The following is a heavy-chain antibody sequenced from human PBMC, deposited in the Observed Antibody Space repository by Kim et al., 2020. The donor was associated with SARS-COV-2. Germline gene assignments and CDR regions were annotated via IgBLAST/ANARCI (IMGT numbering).Heavy chain of an antibody. CDR3: ARGVCKGARPTKPFCYFDY. J-gene: IGHJ4*02. CDR2: INPSGGST. CDR1: GYTFTSYY. Sequence: ASVKVSCKASGYTFTSYYMHWVRQAPGQGLEWMGIINPSGGSTSYAQKFQGRVTMTRDTSTSTVYMELSSLRSEDTAVYYCARGVCKGARPTKPFCYFDYWGQGTLVTVSS. V-gene: IGHV1-46*01. D-gene: IGHD6-6*01.